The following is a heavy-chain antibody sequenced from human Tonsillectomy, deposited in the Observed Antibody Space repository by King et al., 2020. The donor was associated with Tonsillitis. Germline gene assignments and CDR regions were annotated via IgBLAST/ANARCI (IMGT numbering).Heavy chain of an antibody. V-gene: IGHV3-23*04. D-gene: IGHD3-22*01. CDR1: GFTFSSYA. CDR3: AKDLYDSSGYHFDY. Sequence: VQLVESGGGLVQPGGSLRLSCAASGFTFSSYAMNWVRQAPGKGLEWVSAISGSGVITYYADSVKGRFTISRDNSKNTLYLQMNSLRAEDTALYYCAKDLYDSSGYHFDYWGQGTLVTVSS. CDR2: ISGSGVIT. J-gene: IGHJ4*02.